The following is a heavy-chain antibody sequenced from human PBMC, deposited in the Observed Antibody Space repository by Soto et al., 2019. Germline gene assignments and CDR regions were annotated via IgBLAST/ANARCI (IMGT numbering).Heavy chain of an antibody. CDR2: ISGSGGST. Sequence: PGGSLRLSCAASGFTFSSYAMSWVRQAPGKGLEWVSAISGSGGSTYYADSVKGRFTISRDNSKNTLYLQMNSLRAEDTAVYYCAHSYYGDTPGSVDYWGQGTLVTVSS. V-gene: IGHV3-23*01. D-gene: IGHD4-17*01. CDR1: GFTFSSYA. J-gene: IGHJ4*02. CDR3: AHSYYGDTPGSVDY.